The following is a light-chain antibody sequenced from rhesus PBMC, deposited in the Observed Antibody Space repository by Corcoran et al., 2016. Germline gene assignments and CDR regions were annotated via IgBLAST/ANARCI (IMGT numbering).Light chain of an antibody. CDR1: QGISNY. CDR2: DAS. Sequence: DIQMTQSPSSLSASVGDTVTITCQASQGISNYLAWYPQKSGQAPKVLMYDASTFQSGVPSRFRGSGSGTEVTLTISSLQAEDFATYYCQQHKTFPYSFGQGTKVEI. CDR3: QQHKTFPYS. J-gene: IGKJ2*01. V-gene: IGKV1-25*01.